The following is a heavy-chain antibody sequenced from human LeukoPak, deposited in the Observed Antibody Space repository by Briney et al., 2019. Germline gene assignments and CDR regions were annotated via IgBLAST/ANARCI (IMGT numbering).Heavy chain of an antibody. CDR3: ARDAYDSSGYSFDY. Sequence: SETLSLTCTVSGGSISSYYWSWIRQPAGKGLEWIGRIYISGSTNYNPSLKSRVTISVDKSKNQFSLKLSSVTAADTAVYYCARDAYDSSGYSFDYWGQGTLVTVSS. V-gene: IGHV4-4*07. CDR1: GGSISSYY. J-gene: IGHJ4*02. D-gene: IGHD3-22*01. CDR2: IYISGST.